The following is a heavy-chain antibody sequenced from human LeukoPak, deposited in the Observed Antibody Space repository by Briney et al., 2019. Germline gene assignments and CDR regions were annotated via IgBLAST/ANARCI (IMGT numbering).Heavy chain of an antibody. Sequence: SQTLSLTCAISGDSVSSNSAAWDWTRQSPSRGLEWLGKTYYRSKWYNDYAVSVKSRITINPDTSKNHFSLQLNSVSPEDTAVYYCARAKLGIFDYWGQGTLVTASS. V-gene: IGHV6-1*01. J-gene: IGHJ4*02. CDR1: GDSVSSNSAA. D-gene: IGHD7-27*01. CDR2: TYYRSKWYN. CDR3: ARAKLGIFDY.